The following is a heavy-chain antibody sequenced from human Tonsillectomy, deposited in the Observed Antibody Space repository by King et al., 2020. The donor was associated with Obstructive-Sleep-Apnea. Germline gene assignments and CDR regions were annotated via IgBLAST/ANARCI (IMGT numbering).Heavy chain of an antibody. Sequence: QVQLQQWGAGLLKPSETLSLTCAVDGASFSGYYWSWISQPPGKGLGWIGEMNHSGSTNYNPSLKSRVTILLDTSKNQFSLKLTSVTAADTAVYYCAKGQYFGRYDYWGQGTLVTVSS. CDR2: MNHSGST. CDR1: GASFSGYY. D-gene: IGHD3-9*01. J-gene: IGHJ4*02. CDR3: AKGQYFGRYDY. V-gene: IGHV4-34*01.